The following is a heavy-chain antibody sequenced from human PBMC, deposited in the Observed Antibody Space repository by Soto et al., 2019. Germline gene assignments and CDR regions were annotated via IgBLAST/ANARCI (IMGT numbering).Heavy chain of an antibody. CDR1: GVSISSSNW. V-gene: IGHV4-4*02. D-gene: IGHD6-6*01. CDR2: IYHSGST. Sequence: SETLSLTFAVSGVSISSSNWWSWVRQPPGEGLEWIGEIYHSGSTNYNPSLKSRVTISVDKSKNQFSLKLSSVTAADTAVYYCARIELAALPSYYYYYGMDVWGQGTTVTVSS. CDR3: ARIELAALPSYYYYYGMDV. J-gene: IGHJ6*02.